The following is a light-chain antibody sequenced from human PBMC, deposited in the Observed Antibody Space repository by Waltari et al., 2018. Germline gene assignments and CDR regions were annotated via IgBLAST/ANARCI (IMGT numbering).Light chain of an antibody. CDR3: SSYAGSIYV. J-gene: IGLJ1*01. CDR2: EVS. CDR1: SSDVGGYNY. V-gene: IGLV2-8*01. Sequence: QSALTQPPSASGSPGQSVTISCTGTSSDVGGYNYVSWYQQHPGKAPKLMVYEVSKRPSGVPVRFSGSKSGNTASLTVSGLQAEDEADYYCSSYAGSIYVFGTGTKVTVL.